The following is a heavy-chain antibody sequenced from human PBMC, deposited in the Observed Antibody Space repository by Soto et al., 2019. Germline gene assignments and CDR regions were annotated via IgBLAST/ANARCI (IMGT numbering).Heavy chain of an antibody. CDR2: INPNSGGT. CDR3: AIVYSGYDGFDY. Sequence: QVQLLQSGAEVKKPGASVKVSCKASGYTFTGYYMHWLRQAPGQVLEWMGWINPNSGGTTYAQKFHGRVTMTSDTSISRAYMELSRLRSDDTAVYYCAIVYSGYDGFDYWGQGTLVTVSS. D-gene: IGHD5-12*01. J-gene: IGHJ4*02. CDR1: GYTFTGYY. V-gene: IGHV1-2*02.